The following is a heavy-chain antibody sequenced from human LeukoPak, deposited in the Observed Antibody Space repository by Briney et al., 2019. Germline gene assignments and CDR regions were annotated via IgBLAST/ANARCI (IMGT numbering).Heavy chain of an antibody. CDR1: GFIFSSYG. CDR3: ARYRSGGSCFYGMDV. CDR2: IWYDGSNK. Sequence: WGSLRLSCAASGFIFSSYGMHWVRQAPGKGLEWVADIWYDGSNKYYADSVKGRFTISRDNSKNTLYLQMNSLRAEDTAVYYCARYRSGGSCFYGMDVWGQGTTVTVSS. J-gene: IGHJ6*02. D-gene: IGHD2-15*01. V-gene: IGHV3-33*01.